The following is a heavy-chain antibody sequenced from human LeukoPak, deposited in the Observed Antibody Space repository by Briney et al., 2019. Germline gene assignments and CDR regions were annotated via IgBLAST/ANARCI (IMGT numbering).Heavy chain of an antibody. D-gene: IGHD3-10*01. V-gene: IGHV1-2*02. CDR1: GYTFIDYY. CDR3: ARDYSDFGSLMVFDY. Sequence: ASVKVPCKASGYTFIDYYMHWVRQAPGQGLKWMGWINPNSGGTNYAQKFQGRDTMTRDTTIRTAYMELSRLRSDDTAVYYCARDYSDFGSLMVFDYWGQGTLVTVSS. CDR2: INPNSGGT. J-gene: IGHJ4*02.